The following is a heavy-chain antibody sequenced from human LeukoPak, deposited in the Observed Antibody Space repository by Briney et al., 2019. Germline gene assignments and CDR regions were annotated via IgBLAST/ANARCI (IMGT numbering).Heavy chain of an antibody. CDR2: IYSGGST. CDR3: ARDLGFGESLIYYYYGMDV. CDR1: GFTFSSNY. D-gene: IGHD3-10*01. J-gene: IGHJ6*02. Sequence: GGSLRLSCAASGFTFSSNYMSWVRQAPGKGLEWVSVIYSGGSTYYAYSVKGRFTISRDNSKNTLYLQMNSLRAEDTAVYYCARDLGFGESLIYYYYGMDVWGQGTTVTVSS. V-gene: IGHV3-66*01.